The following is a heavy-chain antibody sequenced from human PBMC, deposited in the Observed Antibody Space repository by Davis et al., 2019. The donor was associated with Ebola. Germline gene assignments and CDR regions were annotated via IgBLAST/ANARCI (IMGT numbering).Heavy chain of an antibody. CDR3: ARRSIAARPYDY. CDR2: IYYSGST. Sequence: MPSETLSLTCTASGGSISSSSYYWGWIRQPPGKGLEWIGSIYYSGSTYYNPSLKSRVTISVDTSKNQFSLKLSSVTAADTAVYYCARRSIAARPYDYWGQGTLVTVSS. D-gene: IGHD6-6*01. CDR1: GGSISSSSYY. J-gene: IGHJ4*02. V-gene: IGHV4-39*01.